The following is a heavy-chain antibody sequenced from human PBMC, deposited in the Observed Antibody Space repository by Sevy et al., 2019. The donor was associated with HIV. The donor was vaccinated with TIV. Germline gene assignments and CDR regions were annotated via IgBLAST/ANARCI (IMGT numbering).Heavy chain of an antibody. CDR2: IRNKAYDGTT. D-gene: IGHD6-19*01. V-gene: IGHV3-49*03. CDR3: TRDPTEGIAVAGNWYDP. J-gene: IGHJ5*02. Sequence: GGSLRLSCKASGFTFGDYAMSWFRQAPGKGLEWVGFIRNKAYDGTTEYAATVKGRFTMSRDDSKSIAYLQMNSLKTEDTAVYYCTRDPTEGIAVAGNWYDPWGQGTLVTVSS. CDR1: GFTFGDYA.